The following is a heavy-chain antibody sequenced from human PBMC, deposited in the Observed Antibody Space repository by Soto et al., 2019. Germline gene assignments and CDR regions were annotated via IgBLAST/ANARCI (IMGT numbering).Heavy chain of an antibody. CDR2: MFHSGRT. J-gene: IGHJ3*01. Sequence: SETLSLTCTVSGDSISSYFWTWIRQPPGKALECIGYMFHSGRTNYNPSLTSRVTMSADTSNNQFSLTLTSVTAADTAVYYGAIAVKYHASTGYDALDVCGEGIMETVSS. CDR1: GDSISSYF. V-gene: IGHV4-59*01. CDR3: AIAVKYHASTGYDALDV. D-gene: IGHD3-22*01.